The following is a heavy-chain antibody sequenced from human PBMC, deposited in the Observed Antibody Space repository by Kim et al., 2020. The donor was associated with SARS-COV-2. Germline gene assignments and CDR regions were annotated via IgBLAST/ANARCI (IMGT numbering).Heavy chain of an antibody. V-gene: IGHV3-23*01. J-gene: IGHJ4*02. D-gene: IGHD2-2*02. Sequence: GGSLRLSCAASGFAFSNYAMTWVRQAPGRGLEWVSSISGSGGNTLYADSVKGRFTISRDNSNNTLYLQTNSLRADDTAVYYCAKGRGSSTTSCYNYWGAGILVTVSS. CDR3: AKGRGSSTTSCYNY. CDR2: ISGSGGNT. CDR1: GFAFSNYA.